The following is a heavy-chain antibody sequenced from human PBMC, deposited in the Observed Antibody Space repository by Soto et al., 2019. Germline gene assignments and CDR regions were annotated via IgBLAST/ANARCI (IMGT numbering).Heavy chain of an antibody. D-gene: IGHD2-2*01. CDR3: AHLGYCISTSFYEYYGMDV. CDR1: GFSLSTSGVG. Sequence: QITLKESGPTLVKPTQTLTLTCTFSGFSLSTSGVGVGWIRQPPGKALEWLALIYWDDDKRYSPSLKSRLTITKDTSKNQVFLTLTNMDPVDTATYYCAHLGYCISTSFYEYYGMDVWGQGTTVTVSS. CDR2: IYWDDDK. J-gene: IGHJ6*02. V-gene: IGHV2-5*02.